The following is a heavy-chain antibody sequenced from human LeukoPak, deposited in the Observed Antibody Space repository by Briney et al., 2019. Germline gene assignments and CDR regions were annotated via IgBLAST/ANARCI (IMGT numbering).Heavy chain of an antibody. CDR3: ARVRPGRDGYNYFEH. CDR2: INWNGGST. J-gene: IGHJ4*02. Sequence: GGSLRLSCAASGFIFDNFAMSWVRQAPGKGLEWVSDINWNGGSTGYADFVKGRFIISRENAKNSLYLQMNSLRAEDTASYHCARVRPGRDGYNYFEHWGQGTLVTVSS. V-gene: IGHV3-20*01. CDR1: GFIFDNFA. D-gene: IGHD5-24*01.